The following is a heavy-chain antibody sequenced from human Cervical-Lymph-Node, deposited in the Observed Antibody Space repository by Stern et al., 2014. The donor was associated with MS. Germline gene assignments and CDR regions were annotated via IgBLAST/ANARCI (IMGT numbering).Heavy chain of an antibody. D-gene: IGHD6-13*01. V-gene: IGHV3-30*18. J-gene: IGHJ4*02. CDR1: GFTFSTYG. CDR3: AKFPHSSSWYDPYFAY. Sequence: QVQLVESGGGVVQPGRSLRLSCAASGFTFSTYGMHWVRQAPGKGLEWVAVISYDGSNKYYADSVKGRFTISRDNSKNTLYLQMNSLRADDTAMYYCAKFPHSSSWYDPYFAYWGQGTLVTVSS. CDR2: ISYDGSNK.